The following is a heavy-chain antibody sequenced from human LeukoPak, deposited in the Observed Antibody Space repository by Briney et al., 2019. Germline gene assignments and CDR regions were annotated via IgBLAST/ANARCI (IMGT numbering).Heavy chain of an antibody. D-gene: IGHD3-22*01. CDR1: GYTFTSYG. CDR3: ARGTGYYYDSSGYEY. Sequence: ASVKVSCKASGYTFTSYGISWVRQAPGQGLEWMGWISAYNGNTNYAQKLQGRVAMTTDTSTSTAYMELRSLRSDDTAVYYCARGTGYYYDSSGYEYWGQGTLVTVSS. J-gene: IGHJ4*02. V-gene: IGHV1-18*01. CDR2: ISAYNGNT.